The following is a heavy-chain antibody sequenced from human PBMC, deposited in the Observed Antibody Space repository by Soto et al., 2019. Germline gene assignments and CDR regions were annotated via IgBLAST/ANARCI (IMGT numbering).Heavy chain of an antibody. V-gene: IGHV4-39*01. D-gene: IGHD3-22*01. CDR2: IYYSGST. Sequence: PSETLSLTCTVSGGSISSSSYYWGWIRQPPGKGLEGIGSIYYSGSTYYNPSLKSRVTISVDTSKNQLSLKLSSVPAADTAVYYCARRYYSDSSGYYGYWGQGTLVTVSS. CDR1: GGSISSSSYY. J-gene: IGHJ4*02. CDR3: ARRYYSDSSGYYGY.